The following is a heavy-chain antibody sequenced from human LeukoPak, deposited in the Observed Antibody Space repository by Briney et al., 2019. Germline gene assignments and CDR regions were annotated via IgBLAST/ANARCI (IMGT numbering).Heavy chain of an antibody. V-gene: IGHV3-30*03. CDR2: TSADERIK. J-gene: IGHJ4*02. D-gene: IGHD1-26*01. CDR3: ARDPVLGAPEYLDY. CDR1: GFPFNDYV. Sequence: GGSLRLSCTVSGFPFNDYVIHWVRQAPGKGLEWVAVTSADERIKIYNDSVRGRFTISRDNSKNTQYLQMNSLRVEDTAVYYCARDPVLGAPEYLDYWGRGTMVRVSS.